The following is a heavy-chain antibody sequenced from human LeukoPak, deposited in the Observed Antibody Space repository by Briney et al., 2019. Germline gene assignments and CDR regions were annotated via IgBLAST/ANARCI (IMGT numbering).Heavy chain of an antibody. J-gene: IGHJ2*01. Sequence: PGRSLRLSCAASGYTFSSYGMRWVRQAPGKGLEWVAAIRSDGSNKYYADSVKGRFTISRDNSENTLYLQMNSLRAEDTAVYCCARDYLDWYFDLWGRGTLVTVSS. V-gene: IGHV3-33*01. CDR3: ARDYLDWYFDL. CDR2: IRSDGSNK. CDR1: GYTFSSYG.